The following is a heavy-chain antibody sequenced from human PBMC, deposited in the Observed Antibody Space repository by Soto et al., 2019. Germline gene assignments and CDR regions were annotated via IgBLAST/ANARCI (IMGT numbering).Heavy chain of an antibody. CDR2: INPNSGGT. J-gene: IGHJ3*02. D-gene: IGHD3-16*02. CDR3: ARDRNGGYDYVRGSYRPYDAIDI. Sequence: SVKVSCKASGYTFTGYYMHWLRQAPAQGHEWMGWINPNSGGTNYAQKLQGWVTMTRDTSISTAYMELSRLRADDTAVYYCARDRNGGYDYVRGSYRPYDAIDIWGQGTMVTVSS. V-gene: IGHV1-2*04. CDR1: GYTFTGYY.